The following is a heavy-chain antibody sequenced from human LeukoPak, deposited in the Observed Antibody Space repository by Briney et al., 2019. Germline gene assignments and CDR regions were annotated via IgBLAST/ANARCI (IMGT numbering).Heavy chain of an antibody. Sequence: GGSLRLSCAASGFTFSDYYMTWVRQAPGKGLEWVANIKQDGSEKYYVDSVKGRFTISRDNAKNSLYLQMNSLRAEDTAVYYCAREGYSGYDFVDYWGQGTLVTVSS. CDR1: GFTFSDYY. V-gene: IGHV3-7*01. CDR3: AREGYSGYDFVDY. CDR2: IKQDGSEK. J-gene: IGHJ4*02. D-gene: IGHD5-12*01.